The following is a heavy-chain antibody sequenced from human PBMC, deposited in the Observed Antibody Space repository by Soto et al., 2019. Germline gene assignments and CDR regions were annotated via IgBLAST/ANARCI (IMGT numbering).Heavy chain of an antibody. CDR1: GFSLSTSGVG. V-gene: IGHV2-5*02. Sequence: QITLKESGPTLVKPTQTLTLTCTFSGFSLSTSGVGVGWIRQPPGKALEWLALIYWDDDKRHSPSLKSRLTTPKDASNIQVVLTMTHMDPVDTATYYCAHLGDCSSTSCPLDAFDIWGQGTMVTVSS. CDR3: AHLGDCSSTSCPLDAFDI. J-gene: IGHJ3*02. CDR2: IYWDDDK. D-gene: IGHD2-2*01.